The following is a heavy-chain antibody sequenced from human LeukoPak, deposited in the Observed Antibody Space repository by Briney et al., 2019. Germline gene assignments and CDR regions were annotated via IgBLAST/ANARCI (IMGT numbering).Heavy chain of an antibody. CDR1: GYSFTSYW. CDR2: IYPGGSDT. Sequence: GESLKISCKGSGYSFTSYWIGWVRQMPGKGLEWMGIIYPGGSDTRYSPSFQGQVTISADKSISTDYLQWSSLKASDTAMYYCARTKYCSGGSCYRYYYDSSSYYHNWFDPWGQGTLVTVSS. V-gene: IGHV5-51*01. D-gene: IGHD3-22*01. J-gene: IGHJ5*02. CDR3: ARTKYCSGGSCYRYYYDSSSYYHNWFDP.